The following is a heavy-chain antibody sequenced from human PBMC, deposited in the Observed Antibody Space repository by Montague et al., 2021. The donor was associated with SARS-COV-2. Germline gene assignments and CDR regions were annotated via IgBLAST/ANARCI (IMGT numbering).Heavy chain of an antibody. V-gene: IGHV3-11*01. CDR3: ARVKQQLVVYYYYYMDV. CDR2: ISSSGGTI. D-gene: IGHD6-13*01. J-gene: IGHJ6*03. Sequence: SLRLSCAASGFTFSNYYMSWIRQAPGKGLEWVSYISSSGGTIYYADSVKGRFTIPRDNAKNSLYLQMNSLRAEDTAVYYCARVKQQLVVYYYYYMDVWGKGTTVTVSS. CDR1: GFTFSNYY.